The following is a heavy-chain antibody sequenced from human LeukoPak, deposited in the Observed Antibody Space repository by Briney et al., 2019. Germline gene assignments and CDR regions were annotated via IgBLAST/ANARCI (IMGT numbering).Heavy chain of an antibody. CDR2: IYPGDSDT. D-gene: IGHD3-22*01. V-gene: IGHV5-51*01. J-gene: IGHJ3*02. CDR1: GYSFTSYW. CDR3: ARRLGYYDSSAPGAFDI. Sequence: GESLKISCKGSGYSFTSYWIGWVRQMPGKGLGWMGIIYPGDSDTRYSPSFQGPVTISADKSISTAYLQWSSLKASHTAMYYCARRLGYYDSSAPGAFDIWGQGTMVTVSS.